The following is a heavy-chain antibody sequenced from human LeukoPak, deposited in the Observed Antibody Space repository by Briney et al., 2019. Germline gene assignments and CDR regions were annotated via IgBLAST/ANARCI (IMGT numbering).Heavy chain of an antibody. J-gene: IGHJ4*02. CDR1: GFTFSSHS. D-gene: IGHD3-10*01. Sequence: PGGSLRLSCAASGFTFSSHSMNWVRQAPGKGLEWLSYISSSGGTTYLADSVKGRFTISRDNAKNSLYLRMNSLRAEDTAVYYCARFDYYGSGSLFDCWGQGTLVIVSS. CDR2: ISSSGGTT. CDR3: ARFDYYGSGSLFDC. V-gene: IGHV3-48*04.